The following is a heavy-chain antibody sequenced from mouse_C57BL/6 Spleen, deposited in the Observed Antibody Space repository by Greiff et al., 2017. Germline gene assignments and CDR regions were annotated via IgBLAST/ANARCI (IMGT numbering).Heavy chain of an antibody. J-gene: IGHJ4*01. Sequence: QVQLQQSDAELVKPGASVKISCKVSGYTFTDHTIHWMKQRPEQGLEWIGDIYPSDGSTKYNEKFKGKATLTVDKSSSTAYMQLNSLTSEDSAVYFCARGRPYYYVMMDYWGQGTSVTVAS. V-gene: IGHV1-78*01. CDR1: GYTFTDHT. D-gene: IGHD1-1*01. CDR3: ARGRPYYYVMMDY. CDR2: IYPSDGST.